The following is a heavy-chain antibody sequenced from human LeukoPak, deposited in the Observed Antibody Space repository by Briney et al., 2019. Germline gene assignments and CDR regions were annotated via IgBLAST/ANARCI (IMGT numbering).Heavy chain of an antibody. Sequence: SETLSLTCTVSGGSISSSSYYWGWIRQPPGKGLEWIGSIYYSGSTYYNPSLKSRVTISVDTSKNQFSLKLSSVTAADTAVYYCARSRGSGSRQSPFDYWGQGTLVTVSS. D-gene: IGHD3-10*01. J-gene: IGHJ4*02. CDR3: ARSRGSGSRQSPFDY. V-gene: IGHV4-39*07. CDR2: IYYSGST. CDR1: GGSISSSSYY.